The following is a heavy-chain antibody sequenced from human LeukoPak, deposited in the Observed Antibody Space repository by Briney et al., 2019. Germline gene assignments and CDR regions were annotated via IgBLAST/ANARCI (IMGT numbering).Heavy chain of an antibody. CDR3: ARGRMGTTTYYFDY. J-gene: IGHJ4*02. CDR1: GFTLSNYW. Sequence: GGSLRLSCEASGFTLSNYWMHWVRQAPGKGLVWVSRINNVGSTTAYADSVKGRFTISRDNAKNTLFLQTSSLRAEDTAVYYCARGRMGTTTYYFDYWGQGTLVTVSS. CDR2: INNVGSTT. D-gene: IGHD1-26*01. V-gene: IGHV3-74*01.